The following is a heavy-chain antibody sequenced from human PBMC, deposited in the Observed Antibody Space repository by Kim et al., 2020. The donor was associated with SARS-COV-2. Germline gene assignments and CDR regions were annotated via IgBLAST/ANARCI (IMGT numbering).Heavy chain of an antibody. D-gene: IGHD3-3*01. CDR3: AREFSEVDFWSGHAYFDY. V-gene: IGHV1-46*01. Sequence: QGRVTMTRDTSTSTVYMGLSSLRSEDTAVYYCAREFSEVDFWSGHAYFDYWGQGTLVTVSS. J-gene: IGHJ4*02.